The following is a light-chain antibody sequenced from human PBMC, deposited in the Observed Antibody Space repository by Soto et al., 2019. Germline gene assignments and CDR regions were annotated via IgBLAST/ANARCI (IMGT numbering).Light chain of an antibody. J-gene: IGKJ3*01. V-gene: IGKV3-11*01. CDR1: QSVGTY. Sequence: EIVLTQSPATLSLSPGERATLSCWASQSVGTYLAWYQQKPGQAPRLLIYDASTRGAGVPARFSGSGSGTDFTLTISSLAPEDSEVYFCQQRNNWSFGPGTKVDIK. CDR3: QQRNNWS. CDR2: DAS.